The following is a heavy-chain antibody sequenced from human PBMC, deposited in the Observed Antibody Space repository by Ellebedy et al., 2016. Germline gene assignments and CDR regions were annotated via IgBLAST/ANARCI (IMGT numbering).Heavy chain of an antibody. D-gene: IGHD3-16*01. J-gene: IGHJ4*02. CDR2: VSSDGSGE. CDR3: ARWRGASDTYYFDY. Sequence: GESLKISCAASGFTFGSYSMHWVRQAPGKGLEWVAEVSSDGSGERYTDSVKGRFTISRDNSKNTLSLQMSSLRAEDTAVYYCARWRGASDTYYFDYWGQGTLVTVSS. V-gene: IGHV3-30*04. CDR1: GFTFGSYS.